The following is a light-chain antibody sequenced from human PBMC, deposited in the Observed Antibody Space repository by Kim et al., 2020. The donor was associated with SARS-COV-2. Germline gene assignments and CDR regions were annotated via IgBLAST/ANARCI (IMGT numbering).Light chain of an antibody. CDR2: KAS. J-gene: IGKJ1*01. CDR3: QQYKSYSPWT. V-gene: IGKV1-5*03. Sequence: SVGDRVTIPCRASQTLGGWLAWYQQKPGKAPKVLIYKASNLANGVSSRFSGSESGTEFTLTISSLQPDDFATYYCQQYKSYSPWTFGQGTKVDIK. CDR1: QTLGGW.